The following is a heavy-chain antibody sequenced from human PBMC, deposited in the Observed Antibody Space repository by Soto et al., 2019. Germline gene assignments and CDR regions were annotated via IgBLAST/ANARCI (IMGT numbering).Heavy chain of an antibody. CDR3: ARDGSFALLEWSPSDSYGMDV. CDR2: ISTSNGYT. Sequence: QVQLVQSAGEVKEPGASLKVACKASGYSFSTYGISWVRQAPGQGLEWMGWISTSNGYTNYAQKFQGRVSMTTDTSTNTAYMEVRSLRSDDTAFYFCARDGSFALLEWSPSDSYGMDVWGQGTSVTVSS. D-gene: IGHD3-3*01. V-gene: IGHV1-18*01. CDR1: GYSFSTYG. J-gene: IGHJ6*02.